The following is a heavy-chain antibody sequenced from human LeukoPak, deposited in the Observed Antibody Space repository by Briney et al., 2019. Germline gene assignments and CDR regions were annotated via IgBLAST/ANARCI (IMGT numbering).Heavy chain of an antibody. CDR1: GYTFTSYA. V-gene: IGHV1-3*01. D-gene: IGHD2-2*01. CDR2: INAGNGNT. Sequence: ASVKVSCKASGYTFTSYAIHWVRQAPGQRLELMGWINAGNGNTKYSQKFQGRVTITRDTSASTAYMELSSLRSEDTAVYYCARDIVVVPVYGMDVWGQGTTVTVSS. J-gene: IGHJ6*02. CDR3: ARDIVVVPVYGMDV.